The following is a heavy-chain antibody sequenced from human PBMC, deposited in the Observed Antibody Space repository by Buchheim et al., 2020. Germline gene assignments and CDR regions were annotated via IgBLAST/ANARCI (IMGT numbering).Heavy chain of an antibody. J-gene: IGHJ4*02. V-gene: IGHV4-59*01. CDR3: ARGISGSYYVDY. CDR2: IYYSGST. Sequence: QVQLQESGPGLVKPSETLSITCTVSGGSISSYYCIWIRQPPGKGLEWIGYIYYSGSTNYNPSLKSRVTIPVDTSKNQFSLKLSSVTAADTAVYYCARGISGSYYVDYWGQGTL. D-gene: IGHD1-26*01. CDR1: GGSISSYY.